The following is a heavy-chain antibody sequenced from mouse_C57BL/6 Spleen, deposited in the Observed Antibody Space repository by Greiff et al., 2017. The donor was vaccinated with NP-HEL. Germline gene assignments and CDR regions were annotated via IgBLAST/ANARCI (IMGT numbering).Heavy chain of an antibody. V-gene: IGHV3-6*01. D-gene: IGHD1-1*01. J-gene: IGHJ2*01. Sequence: ESGPGLVKPSQSLSLTCSVTGYSITSGYYWNWIRQFPGNKLEWMGYISYDGSNNYNPSLKNRISITRDTSKNQFFLKLNSVTTEDTATYYCARGRVITTAGYFDYWGQGTTLTVSS. CDR3: ARGRVITTAGYFDY. CDR2: ISYDGSN. CDR1: GYSITSGYY.